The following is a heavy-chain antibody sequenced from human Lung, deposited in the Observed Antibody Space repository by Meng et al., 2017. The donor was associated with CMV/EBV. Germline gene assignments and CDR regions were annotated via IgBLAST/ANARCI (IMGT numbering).Heavy chain of an antibody. CDR2: INPRHGGT. Sequence: ASVKVSCKTSGYTFTTYYIHWVRQAPGQGLEWRGIINPRHGGTAYAHKFQGRVTMTRDTSTSTVYMELSSLRSEDTAVYYCARARYFDWLGFDPWGQGTLVTVSS. D-gene: IGHD3-9*01. CDR1: GYTFTTYY. CDR3: ARARYFDWLGFDP. J-gene: IGHJ5*02. V-gene: IGHV1-46*01.